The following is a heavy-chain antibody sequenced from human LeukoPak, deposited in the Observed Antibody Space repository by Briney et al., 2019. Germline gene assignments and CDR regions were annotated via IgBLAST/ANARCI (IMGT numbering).Heavy chain of an antibody. CDR2: FSSSGSTI. D-gene: IGHD6-19*01. CDR1: GFTFSSYE. CDR3: ARDGAAGAGNDYYYDMDV. Sequence: PGWSLRLSFAAWGFTFSSYELHGFGQAPGKGRDGVSYFSSSGSTIYYADSVKGRFTISRDNAKNSLYLQMNSLRAEDTAVYYCARDGAAGAGNDYYYDMDVWGQGTTVTVSS. V-gene: IGHV3-48*03. J-gene: IGHJ6*02.